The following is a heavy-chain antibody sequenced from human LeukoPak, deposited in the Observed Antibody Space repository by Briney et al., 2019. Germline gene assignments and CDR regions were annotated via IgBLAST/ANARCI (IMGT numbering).Heavy chain of an antibody. J-gene: IGHJ6*02. CDR2: IYYSGST. V-gene: IGHV4-31*03. CDR1: GGSISSGGYY. Sequence: SQTLSLTCTVSGGSISSGGYYWSWIRQHPGKGLEWIGCIYYSGSTYYNPSLKSRVTISVDTSKNQFSLKLSSVTAADTAVYYCARVAYEWGIPYYGMDVWGQGTTVTVSS. CDR3: ARVAYEWGIPYYGMDV. D-gene: IGHD1-26*01.